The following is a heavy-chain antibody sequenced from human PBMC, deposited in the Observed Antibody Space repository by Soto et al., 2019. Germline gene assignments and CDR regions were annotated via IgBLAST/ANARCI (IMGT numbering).Heavy chain of an antibody. J-gene: IGHJ6*02. V-gene: IGHV3-23*01. CDR1: GCTFSSCA. CDR2: IIDSGGST. CDR3: AKGRSYYYYYGVDV. Sequence: PGGSLRLSWAASGCTFSSCAMGWVRQTTGKGLEWVSDIIDSGGSTYHADSVKGRFTISRDNSKSTLYLQMNSLRAEDTALYYCAKGRSYYYYYGVDVWGQGTTVTVSS.